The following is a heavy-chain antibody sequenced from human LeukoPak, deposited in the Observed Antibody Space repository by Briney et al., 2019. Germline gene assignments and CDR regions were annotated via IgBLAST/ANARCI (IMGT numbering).Heavy chain of an antibody. CDR2: IYYSGST. CDR1: GGSLHNYY. D-gene: IGHD5-12*01. J-gene: IGHJ4*02. CDR3: ARRTVATTGVDY. V-gene: IGHV4-59*08. Sequence: PSETLSLTCTVSGGSLHNYYWTWIRQPPGRGPEWIGHIYYSGSTYYNPSLKSRVSISVDTSRDQFALRLSSVTAADTAVYYCARRTVATTGVDYWGQGSLVTVSS.